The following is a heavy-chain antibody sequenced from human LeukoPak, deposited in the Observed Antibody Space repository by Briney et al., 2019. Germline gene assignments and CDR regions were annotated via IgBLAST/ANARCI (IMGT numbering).Heavy chain of an antibody. CDR3: ARDFGFGGYYYYYYYYMDV. CDR1: GYTFTGYY. CDR2: INPNSGGT. D-gene: IGHD5-12*01. V-gene: IGHV1-2*02. Sequence: ASVKVSCKASGYTFTGYYMHCVRQAPGQGLGWMGWINPNSGGTNYAQKFQGRVTTTRDTSISTAYMELSRLRSDDTAVYYCARDFGFGGYYYYYYYYMDVWGKGTTVTASS. J-gene: IGHJ6*03.